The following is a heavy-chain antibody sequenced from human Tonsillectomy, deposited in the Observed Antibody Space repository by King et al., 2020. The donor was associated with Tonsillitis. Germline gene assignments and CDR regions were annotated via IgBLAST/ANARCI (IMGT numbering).Heavy chain of an antibody. CDR3: AKARGVYCSGGTCYSVS. CDR1: GFTFNSYA. J-gene: IGHJ5*02. Sequence: LVQSGGGLVQPGGSLRLSCAASGFTFNSYAMKWVRQAPGKGLEWVSDISGSGGTTYYADSVKGRFTISRDNSKNTLYLQMDSLRAEDTAVYYCAKARGVYCSGGTCYSVSWGQGTLVTVSS. CDR2: ISGSGGTT. V-gene: IGHV3-23*04. D-gene: IGHD2-15*01.